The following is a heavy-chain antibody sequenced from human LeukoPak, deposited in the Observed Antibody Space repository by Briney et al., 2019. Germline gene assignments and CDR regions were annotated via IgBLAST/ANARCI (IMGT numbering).Heavy chain of an antibody. J-gene: IGHJ5*02. CDR2: INTKSGRT. CDR3: ASAVFIDACPYLIGP. V-gene: IGHV1-2*02. Sequence: VASVRVSCKTSGYSFTDYYIHWVRQAPGQGLEWMGWINTKSGRTSSARKFQGRVTMTRDPSITTVYMDMALLTSDDTAIYFCASAVFIDACPYLIGPLGQGTLVTVSS. CDR1: GYSFTDYY. D-gene: IGHD2-15*01.